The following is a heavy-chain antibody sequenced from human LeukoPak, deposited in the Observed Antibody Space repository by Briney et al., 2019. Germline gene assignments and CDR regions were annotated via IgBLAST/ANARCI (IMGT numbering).Heavy chain of an antibody. Sequence: ASVKVSCKASGYTFTSYGISWVRQAPGQGLEWMGWISAYNGNTNYAQKLQGRVTMTTDTSTSTAYMELRSLRSDDTAVYYCARERVLYCTSTSCYLDYWGQGTLVTVSS. D-gene: IGHD2-2*01. V-gene: IGHV1-18*01. J-gene: IGHJ4*02. CDR1: GYTFTSYG. CDR3: ARERVLYCTSTSCYLDY. CDR2: ISAYNGNT.